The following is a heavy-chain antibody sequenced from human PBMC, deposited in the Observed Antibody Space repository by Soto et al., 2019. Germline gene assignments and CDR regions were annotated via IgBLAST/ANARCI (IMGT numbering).Heavy chain of an antibody. CDR2: IGTAGDT. CDR3: AKGHDSSGYYYVRGDHFDN. Sequence: GGSLRLSCAASGFTFSSYDMQWVRQATGKGLEWVSAIGTAGDTYYPGSVKGRFTISRENAKNSLYLQMNSLRAGDTAVYYCAKGHDSSGYYYVRGDHFDNWGQGTVVTVSS. D-gene: IGHD3-22*01. J-gene: IGHJ4*02. CDR1: GFTFSSYD. V-gene: IGHV3-13*04.